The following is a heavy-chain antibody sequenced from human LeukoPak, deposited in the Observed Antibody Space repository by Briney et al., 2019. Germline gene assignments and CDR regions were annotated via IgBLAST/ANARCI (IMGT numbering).Heavy chain of an antibody. D-gene: IGHD3-10*01. CDR1: GFTFSSYW. Sequence: GGSLRLSCAASGFTFSSYWMSWVRQAPGKGLEWVANIKQDGSEKYYADSVKGRFTISRDNSKNTLYLQMNSLRAEDTAVYYCAKEGGSYSFDYWGQGTLVTVSS. V-gene: IGHV3-7*01. CDR2: IKQDGSEK. CDR3: AKEGGSYSFDY. J-gene: IGHJ4*02.